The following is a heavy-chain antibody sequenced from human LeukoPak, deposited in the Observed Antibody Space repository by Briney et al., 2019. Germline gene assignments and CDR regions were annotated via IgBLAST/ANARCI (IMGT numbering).Heavy chain of an antibody. Sequence: NTSETLSLTCTVSGGSISSGDYYWSWIRQPPGKGLEWIGYIYYSGSTYYNPSLKSRVTISVDTSKNQFSLKLSSLTAADTAVYYCARGGGENYYYYMDVWGKGTTVTVPS. CDR2: IYYSGST. D-gene: IGHD2-21*01. J-gene: IGHJ6*03. V-gene: IGHV4-30-4*08. CDR3: ARGGGENYYYYMDV. CDR1: GGSISSGDYY.